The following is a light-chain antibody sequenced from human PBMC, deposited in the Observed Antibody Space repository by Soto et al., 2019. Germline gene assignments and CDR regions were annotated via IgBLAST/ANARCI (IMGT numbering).Light chain of an antibody. Sequence: QSALTQPASVSGSPGQSITISCTGTSSDVGGYKYVSWYHQYPGKAPKLMIYEVTIRPSGVSDRFSGSKSGNTASLTVSGLQAEDEADYYCSSYTGGNPSYVFGTGTKLTVL. CDR2: EVT. V-gene: IGLV2-14*01. J-gene: IGLJ1*01. CDR3: SSYTGGNPSYV. CDR1: SSDVGGYKY.